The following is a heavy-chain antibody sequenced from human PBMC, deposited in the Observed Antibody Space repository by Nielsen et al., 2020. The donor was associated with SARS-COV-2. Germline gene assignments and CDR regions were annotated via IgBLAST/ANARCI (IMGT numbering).Heavy chain of an antibody. D-gene: IGHD5-18*01. Sequence: GESLKISCAASGFTFSSYAMHWVRQAPGKGLEWVAVISYDGSNKYYADSVKGRFTISRDNSKNTLYLQMNSLRAEDTAVYYCARTFYQGYSYGEYYFDYWGQGTLVTVSS. V-gene: IGHV3-30-3*01. CDR2: ISYDGSNK. CDR3: ARTFYQGYSYGEYYFDY. CDR1: GFTFSSYA. J-gene: IGHJ4*02.